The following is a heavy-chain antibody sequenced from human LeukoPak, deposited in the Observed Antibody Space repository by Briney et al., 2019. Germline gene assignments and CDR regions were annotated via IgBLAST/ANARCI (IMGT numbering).Heavy chain of an antibody. CDR2: IYTSWST. J-gene: IGHJ6*03. CDR1: GGSISSDSYY. V-gene: IGHV4-61*02. CDR3: ARGVGSSSRVRYSYMDV. Sequence: SETLSLTCTVPGGSISSDSYYWSWIRQPAGRGLEWIGRIYTSWSTNYNPSHKSLVSISIDTSKNQFSLKLSSVTAADTAVYYCARGVGSSSRVRYSYMDVWGKGTTVTVSS. D-gene: IGHD2-2*01.